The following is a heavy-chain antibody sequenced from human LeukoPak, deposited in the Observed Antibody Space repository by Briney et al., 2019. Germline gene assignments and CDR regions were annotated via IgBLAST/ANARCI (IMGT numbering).Heavy chain of an antibody. CDR2: IYTGGST. Sequence: SQTLSLTCTVSGGSISSGSYYWSWIRQPAGKGLEWIGRIYTGGSTNYNPSLKSRVTISVDTSKNQFSLKLSSVTAADTAVYYCARDDPLGYWGQGTLVTVPS. J-gene: IGHJ4*02. CDR1: GGSISSGSYY. CDR3: ARDDPLGY. V-gene: IGHV4-61*02.